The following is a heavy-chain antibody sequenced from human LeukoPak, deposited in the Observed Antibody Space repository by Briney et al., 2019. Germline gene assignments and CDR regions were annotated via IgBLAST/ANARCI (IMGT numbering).Heavy chain of an antibody. J-gene: IGHJ4*02. Sequence: GGSLRLSCAASGFTFSSYSMNWVRQAPGEGLEWVSSISSSSSYIYYADSVEGRFTISRDNAKNSLYLQMNSLRAEDTAVYYCAGGLDYYVSSPFDYWGREPWPPSPQ. CDR1: GFTFSSYS. D-gene: IGHD3-22*01. V-gene: IGHV3-21*01. CDR2: ISSSSSYI. CDR3: AGGLDYYVSSPFDY.